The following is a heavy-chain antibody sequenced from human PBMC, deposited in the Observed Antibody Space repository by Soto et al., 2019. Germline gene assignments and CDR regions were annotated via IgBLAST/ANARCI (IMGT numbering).Heavy chain of an antibody. V-gene: IGHV3-23*01. CDR3: ARDLFSGRLVDAFDI. J-gene: IGHJ3*02. D-gene: IGHD6-19*01. Sequence: GGSLRLSCVASGFTFSSYAMSWVRKAPGKGLEWVSAISANGGTTYYIDSVKGRFTISRDNSKNTVYLQMNSLRAEDTAVYYCARDLFSGRLVDAFDIWGQGTMVTVSS. CDR1: GFTFSSYA. CDR2: ISANGGTT.